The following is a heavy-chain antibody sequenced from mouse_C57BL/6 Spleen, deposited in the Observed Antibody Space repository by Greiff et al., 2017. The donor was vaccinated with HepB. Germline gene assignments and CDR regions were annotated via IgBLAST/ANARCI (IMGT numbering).Heavy chain of an antibody. CDR3: ASYYYGSSYSFAY. CDR2: IDPSDSET. CDR1: GYTFTSYW. Sequence: QVQLQQPGAELVRPGSSVKLSCKASGYTFTSYWMHWVKQRPIQGLEWIGNIDPSDSETHYNQKFKDKATLTVDKSSSTAYMQLSSLTSEDSAVYYCASYYYGSSYSFAYWGQGTLVTVSA. D-gene: IGHD1-1*01. J-gene: IGHJ3*01. V-gene: IGHV1-52*01.